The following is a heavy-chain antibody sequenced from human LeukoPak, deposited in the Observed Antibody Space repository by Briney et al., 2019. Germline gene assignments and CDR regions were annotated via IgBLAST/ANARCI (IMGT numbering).Heavy chain of an antibody. CDR2: IYYSGST. J-gene: IGHJ6*03. V-gene: IGHV4-39*01. CDR3: ARHFYYYYMDV. Sequence: SETLSLTCTVSGGSVSSSTYYWGWIRQPPGKGLEWIGSIYYSGSTYYNPSLKSRVTISVDTSKNQFSLKLSSVTAADTAVYYCARHFYYYYMDVWGKGTTVTVSS. CDR1: GGSVSSSTYY.